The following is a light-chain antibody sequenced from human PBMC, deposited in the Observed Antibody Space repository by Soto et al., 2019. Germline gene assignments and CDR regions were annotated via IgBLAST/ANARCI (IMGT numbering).Light chain of an antibody. V-gene: IGKV3-15*01. CDR1: QSISTK. CDR2: AAS. CDR3: QQYNAWNLIS. J-gene: IGKJ5*01. Sequence: EIVMTQSPATLSVSPGERATLSCRASQSISTKVGWYQQRPGQAPRLLIYAASTRATGIPARFSGSGSGTEFNITISSLDSADSEVYYCQQYNAWNLISFGQGTGLEIK.